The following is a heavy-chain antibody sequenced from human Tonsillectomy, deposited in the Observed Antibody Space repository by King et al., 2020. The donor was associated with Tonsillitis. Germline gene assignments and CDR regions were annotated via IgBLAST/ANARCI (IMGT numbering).Heavy chain of an antibody. D-gene: IGHD5-18*01. J-gene: IGHJ6*03. Sequence: VQLQESGPGLVQPSQTLSLTCTVSGGSISSDSNYWSWIRQPAGKGLEWIGRIYISGSTNYNPSLKSRVTISVDTSKNQYSLNLTSVTAADTAVYYCARTGGYNYGSGHYYYYLDVWGKGTTVTVSS. CDR3: ARTGGYNYGSGHYYYYLDV. CDR1: GGSISSDSNY. CDR2: IYISGST. V-gene: IGHV4-61*02.